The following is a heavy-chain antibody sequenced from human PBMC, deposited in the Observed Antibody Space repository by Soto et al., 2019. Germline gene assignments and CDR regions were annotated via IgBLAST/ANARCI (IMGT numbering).Heavy chain of an antibody. V-gene: IGHV3-23*01. CDR1: GFTFSTYA. Sequence: GGSLRLSCAASGFTFSTYAMTWVRQAPGKGLEWVSSLSGSGVDTYYADSVKGRFTVSRDNSKNTVSLQMNSLRAEDTALYYCGKSFGMVFWSVFVVWGGGKMVTV. CDR3: GKSFGMVFWSVFVV. J-gene: IGHJ3*01. D-gene: IGHD3-10*01. CDR2: LSGSGVDT.